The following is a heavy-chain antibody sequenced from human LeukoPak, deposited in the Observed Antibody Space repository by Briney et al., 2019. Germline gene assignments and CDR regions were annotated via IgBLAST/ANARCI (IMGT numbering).Heavy chain of an antibody. Sequence: PSETLSLTCTVSGYSISSGYYWGWIRQPPGQGLDWIGAIFPTGTTYYNPSLESRVTISVDTSKNQFSLNLNSVTAADTAVYYCARGKVTAMHAFDIWGQGTMVTVSS. V-gene: IGHV4-38-2*02. CDR1: GYSISSGYY. CDR3: ARGKVTAMHAFDI. CDR2: IFPTGTT. D-gene: IGHD2-21*02. J-gene: IGHJ3*02.